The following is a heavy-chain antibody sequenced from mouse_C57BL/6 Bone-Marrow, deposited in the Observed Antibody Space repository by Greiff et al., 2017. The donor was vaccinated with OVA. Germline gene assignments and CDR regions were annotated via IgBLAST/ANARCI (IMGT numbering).Heavy chain of an antibody. J-gene: IGHJ4*01. CDR1: GFTFSSYG. CDR2: ISSGGSYT. V-gene: IGHV5-6*01. Sequence: EVKLMESGGDLVKPGGSLKLSCAASGFTFSSYGMSWVRQTPDKRLEWVATISSGGSYTYYPDSVKGRFTISRDNAKNTLYLQMSSLKSEDTAMYDCTRHPCYDYDGNYYYAMDYWGQGTSVTVSS. D-gene: IGHD2-4*01. CDR3: TRHPCYDYDGNYYYAMDY.